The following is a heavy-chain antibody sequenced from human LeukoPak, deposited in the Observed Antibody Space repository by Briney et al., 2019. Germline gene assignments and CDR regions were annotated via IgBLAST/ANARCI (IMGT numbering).Heavy chain of an antibody. CDR2: ISGSGGST. V-gene: IGHV3-23*01. CDR3: ARDGATETTSDYFDY. CDR1: GFTFSDYN. D-gene: IGHD4-11*01. J-gene: IGHJ4*02. Sequence: GGSLRLSCAASGFTFSDYNMAWIRQAPGKGLEWVSAISGSGGSTYYADSVKGRFTISRDNSKNTLYLQMNSLRAEDTAVYYCARDGATETTSDYFDYWGQGTLVTVSS.